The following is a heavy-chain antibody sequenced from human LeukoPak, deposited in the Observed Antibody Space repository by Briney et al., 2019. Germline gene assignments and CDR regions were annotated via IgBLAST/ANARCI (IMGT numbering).Heavy chain of an antibody. CDR3: ARDGIVATRPLDFDY. D-gene: IGHD5-12*01. Sequence: ASVKVSCKASGYSFTNYDISWVRQAPGQGLEWMGWISAYNGNTNYAQKLQGRVTMTTDTSTSTAYMELRSLRSDDTAVYYCARDGIVATRPLDFDYWGQGTLVTVSS. CDR2: ISAYNGNT. CDR1: GYSFTNYD. J-gene: IGHJ4*02. V-gene: IGHV1-18*01.